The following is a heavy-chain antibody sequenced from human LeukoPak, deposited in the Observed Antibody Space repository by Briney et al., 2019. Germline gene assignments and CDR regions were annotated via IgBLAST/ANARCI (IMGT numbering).Heavy chain of an antibody. CDR2: ISYEGTNK. V-gene: IGHV3-30-3*01. CDR3: ARDSRYIVVVPSAIPPNYYLDY. Sequence: GGSLRLSCAASGFTFSSYAMHWVRQAPGKGLEWVAVISYEGTNKYYADSVKGRFTISRDNSKKTLYLQMNSLRAEDAAVYYCARDSRYIVVVPSAIPPNYYLDYWGQGTLVTVSS. D-gene: IGHD2-2*01. J-gene: IGHJ4*02. CDR1: GFTFSSYA.